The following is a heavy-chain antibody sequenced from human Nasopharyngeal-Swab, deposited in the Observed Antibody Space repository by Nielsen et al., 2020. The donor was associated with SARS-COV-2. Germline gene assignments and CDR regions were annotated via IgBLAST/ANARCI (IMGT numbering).Heavy chain of an antibody. CDR2: INHSGST. CDR3: ASHRRGYSEDYGMDV. Sequence: WIRQPPGKGLEWIGEINHSGSTNYNPSLKSRVTISVDTSKNQFSLKLSSVTAADTAVYYCASHRRGYSEDYGMDVRGQGTTVTVSS. J-gene: IGHJ6*02. D-gene: IGHD5-18*01. V-gene: IGHV4-34*01.